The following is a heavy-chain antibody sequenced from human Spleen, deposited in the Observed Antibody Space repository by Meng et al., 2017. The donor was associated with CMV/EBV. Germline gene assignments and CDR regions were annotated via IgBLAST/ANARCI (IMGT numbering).Heavy chain of an antibody. V-gene: IGHV4-59*01. J-gene: IGHJ3*02. Sequence: SETLSLTCTVSGGSISSYYWSWIRQPSGKGLEWIGYIYYSGSTNYNPSLKSRVTISVDTSKNQFSLKLSSVTAADTAVYYCARDRGSYSSDAFDIWGQGTMVTVSS. CDR1: GGSISSYY. CDR3: ARDRGSYSSDAFDI. CDR2: IYYSGST. D-gene: IGHD1-26*01.